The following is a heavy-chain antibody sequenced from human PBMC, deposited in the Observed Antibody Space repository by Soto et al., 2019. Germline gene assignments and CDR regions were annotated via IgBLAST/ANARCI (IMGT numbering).Heavy chain of an antibody. V-gene: IGHV4-4*07. J-gene: IGHJ4*02. CDR2: IYTSGST. CDR3: ASTTAMVMGYLDS. Sequence: SVTRSLTWPVAGGSSSSYDWSWIRQPAGKGLEWIGRIYTSGSTNYNPSLKSRVTMSVDTSKNQFSLKLSSVTAADTAVYYCASTTAMVMGYLDSWGRGTLVT. CDR1: GGSSSSYD. D-gene: IGHD5-18*01.